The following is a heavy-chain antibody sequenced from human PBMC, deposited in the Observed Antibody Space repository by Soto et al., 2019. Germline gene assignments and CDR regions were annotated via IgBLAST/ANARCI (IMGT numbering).Heavy chain of an antibody. D-gene: IGHD3-10*02. Sequence: QVQLQESGPGLVKPSGTLSLTCAVSGGTISSSNWWSWVRQPPGKGLEWIGEIYHSGSTNYNPSLKSRVTISVDKSKNQFSLKLGSVTAADTAVYYCASVRGGYYYAMDVWGQGTTVTVSS. J-gene: IGHJ6*02. CDR3: ASVRGGYYYAMDV. CDR2: IYHSGST. CDR1: GGTISSSNW. V-gene: IGHV4-4*02.